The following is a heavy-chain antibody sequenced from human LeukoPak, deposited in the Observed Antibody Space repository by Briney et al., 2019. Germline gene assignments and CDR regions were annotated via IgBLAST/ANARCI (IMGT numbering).Heavy chain of an antibody. CDR3: ARATGYDTPLDY. CDR2: IIPIFGTA. Sequence: SVKVSCKASGGTFSSYAISWVRQAPGQGLEWMGGIIPIFGTANYAQKFQGRVTITTDESTSTAYMELSSLRSEDTAVYYCARATGYDTPLDYWGQGTLVTVSS. V-gene: IGHV1-69*05. CDR1: GGTFSSYA. J-gene: IGHJ4*02. D-gene: IGHD5-12*01.